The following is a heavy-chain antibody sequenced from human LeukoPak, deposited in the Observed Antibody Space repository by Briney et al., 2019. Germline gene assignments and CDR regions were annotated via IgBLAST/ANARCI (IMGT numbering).Heavy chain of an antibody. D-gene: IGHD2-2*01. CDR1: GFTFGDYA. CDR2: IRSKAYGGTT. J-gene: IGHJ6*03. CDR3: TRVVGLARSSTSYYMDV. V-gene: IGHV3-49*03. Sequence: GRSLRLSCTASGFTFGDYAMSWFRQAPGKGLEWVGFIRSKAYGGTTEYAASVKGRFTISRDDSKSIAYLQMNSLKTEDTAVYYCTRVVGLARSSTSYYMDVWGKGTTVTVSS.